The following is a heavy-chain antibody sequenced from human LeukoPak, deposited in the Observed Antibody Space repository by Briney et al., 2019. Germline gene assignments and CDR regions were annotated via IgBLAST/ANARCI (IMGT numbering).Heavy chain of an antibody. CDR3: ARGCSNPREPHPFDV. D-gene: IGHD3-10*02. Sequence: SETLSLTCTVSGGSISTYYWSWIRQPAGKGLEWIGRIYTSGSTNFNPSLKSRVTMSVDTFKNQFSLKLNSVTAADTAVYYCARGCSNPREPHPFDVWGQGTIVTVSS. CDR1: GGSISTYY. V-gene: IGHV4-4*07. J-gene: IGHJ3*01. CDR2: IYTSGST.